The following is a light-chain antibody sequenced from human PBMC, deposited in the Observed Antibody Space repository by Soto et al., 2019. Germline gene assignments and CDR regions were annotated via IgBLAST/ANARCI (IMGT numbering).Light chain of an antibody. Sequence: DIQMTQSPTSLSASVGDRVTITCRASQAISNYLTWYQQKPGQVPNLLIYAASTLHSGVPSRFSGSGSGTDFTLTISSLQPEDVATYYCQKRYDWLTFGGGTKVEIK. V-gene: IGKV1-27*01. CDR2: AAS. J-gene: IGKJ4*01. CDR1: QAISNY. CDR3: QKRYDWLT.